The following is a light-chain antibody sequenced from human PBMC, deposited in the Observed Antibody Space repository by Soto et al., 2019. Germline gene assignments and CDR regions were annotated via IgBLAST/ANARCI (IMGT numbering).Light chain of an antibody. CDR1: TSDVGGYNY. Sequence: QSALTQPASVSGSPGQSITISCTGTTSDVGGYNYVSCYQQHPGKAPKLMIYDVSNWPSGVSSRFSGYKSGNTASLTISGLQAEDEDDYYCSSYSSRCFVLFGGGTKLTVL. J-gene: IGLJ2*01. CDR3: SSYSSRCFVL. V-gene: IGLV2-14*01. CDR2: DVS.